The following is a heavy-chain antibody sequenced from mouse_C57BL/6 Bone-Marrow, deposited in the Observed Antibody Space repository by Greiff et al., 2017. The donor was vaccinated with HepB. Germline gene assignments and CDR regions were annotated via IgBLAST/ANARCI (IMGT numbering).Heavy chain of an antibody. Sequence: QVQLKQPGAELVKPGASVKMSCKASGYTFTSYWITWVKQRPGQGLEWIGDIYPGSGSTNYNEKFKSKGTLTVDTSSSTAYMQLSSLTSEDSAVYDCARSLTGFDYWGQGTTLTVSS. CDR2: IYPGSGST. D-gene: IGHD4-1*01. CDR3: ARSLTGFDY. CDR1: GYTFTSYW. J-gene: IGHJ2*01. V-gene: IGHV1-55*01.